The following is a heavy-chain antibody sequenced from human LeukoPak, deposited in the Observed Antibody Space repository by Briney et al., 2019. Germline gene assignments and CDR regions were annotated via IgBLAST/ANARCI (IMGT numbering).Heavy chain of an antibody. CDR3: ARGRGSS. D-gene: IGHD2-21*01. CDR1: GFTFSSYV. Sequence: GGSLRLSCAASGFTFSSYVMNWVRQPPGKGLEWISYIGTRGTTMYYADSVKGRFTISRDNAKNSLYLQMNSLRDEDTAIYYCARGRGSSWGQGTLVTVSS. J-gene: IGHJ5*02. V-gene: IGHV3-48*02. CDR2: IGTRGTTM.